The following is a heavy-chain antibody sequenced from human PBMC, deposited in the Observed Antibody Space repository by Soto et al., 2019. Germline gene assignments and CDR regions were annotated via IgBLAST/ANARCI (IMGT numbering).Heavy chain of an antibody. CDR3: ARNYYDILTGYYESLYFDY. CDR1: GYTFTSYG. D-gene: IGHD3-9*01. V-gene: IGHV1-18*01. Sequence: GASVKVSCKASGYTFTSYGISWVRQAPGQGLEWMGWISAYNGNTNYAQKLQGRVTMTTDTSTSTAYMELRSLRSDDTAVYYCARNYYDILTGYYESLYFDYWGQGTLVTVSS. CDR2: ISAYNGNT. J-gene: IGHJ4*02.